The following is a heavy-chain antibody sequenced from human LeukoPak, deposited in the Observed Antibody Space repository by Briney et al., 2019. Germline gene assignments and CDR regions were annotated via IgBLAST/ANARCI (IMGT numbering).Heavy chain of an antibody. CDR2: IIPIFGTA. CDR3: ARDAVSSSWRPTDY. J-gene: IGHJ4*02. D-gene: IGHD6-13*01. CDR1: GGTFSSYA. V-gene: IGHV1-69*05. Sequence: ASVKVSCKASGGTFSSYAISWVRQAPGQGLEWMGGIIPIFGTANYAQKFQGRVTITTDESTSTAYMELRSLRSDDTAVYYCARDAVSSSWRPTDYWGQGTLVTVSS.